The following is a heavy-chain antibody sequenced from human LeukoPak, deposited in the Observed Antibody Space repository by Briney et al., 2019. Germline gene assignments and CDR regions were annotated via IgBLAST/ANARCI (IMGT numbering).Heavy chain of an antibody. J-gene: IGHJ6*03. V-gene: IGHV4-38-2*02. Sequence: SETLSLTCTVSGGSISSYYWGWIRQPPGKGLEWIGSIYHSGSTYYNPSLKSRVTISVDTSKNQFSLKLSSVTAADTAVYYCARVAVRGVISYYYYMDVWGKGTTVTVSS. CDR3: ARVAVRGVISYYYYMDV. CDR2: IYHSGST. D-gene: IGHD3-10*01. CDR1: GGSISSYY.